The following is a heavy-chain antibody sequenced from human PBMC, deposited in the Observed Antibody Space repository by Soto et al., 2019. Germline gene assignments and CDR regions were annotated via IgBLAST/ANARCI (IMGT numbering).Heavy chain of an antibody. CDR2: IRSKANSYAT. J-gene: IGHJ4*02. V-gene: IGHV3-73*01. CDR1: GFTFSGSA. CDR3: TRLGSYVPDYFDY. D-gene: IGHD1-26*01. Sequence: PGGSLRLSCAASGFTFSGSAMHWVRQASGKGLEWVGRIRSKANSYATAYAASVKGRFTISRDDSKNTAYLQMNSLKTEDTAVYYCTRLGSYVPDYFDYWGREPWSPSPQ.